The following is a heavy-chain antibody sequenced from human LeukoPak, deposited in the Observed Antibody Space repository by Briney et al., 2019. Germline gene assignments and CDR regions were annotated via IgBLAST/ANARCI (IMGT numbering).Heavy chain of an antibody. CDR1: GFTFSNYW. V-gene: IGHV3-74*01. CDR2: INSDGSSR. Sequence: GGSLRLSCAASGFTFSNYWMHWVRQAPGKGLVWVSRINSDGSSRDYADSVKGRFTISRDNAKNTLYLQMNSLRVEDTAVYYCASASSHRIAAGGDYWGQGTLVTVSS. J-gene: IGHJ4*02. CDR3: ASASSHRIAAGGDY. D-gene: IGHD6-13*01.